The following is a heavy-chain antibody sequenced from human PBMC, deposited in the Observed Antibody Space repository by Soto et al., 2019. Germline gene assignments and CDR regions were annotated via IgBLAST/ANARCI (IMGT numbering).Heavy chain of an antibody. Sequence: EVQLLESGGGLVQPGGSLRLSCAASGFTFSSYAMSWVRQAPGKGLEWVSAISGSGGSTYYADSVKGRFTISRDNSKNTLYLQMNSLRAEDTAEYYCAKLLWFGEGYFDYWGQGTLVTVSS. CDR2: ISGSGGST. V-gene: IGHV3-23*01. CDR3: AKLLWFGEGYFDY. D-gene: IGHD3-10*01. J-gene: IGHJ4*02. CDR1: GFTFSSYA.